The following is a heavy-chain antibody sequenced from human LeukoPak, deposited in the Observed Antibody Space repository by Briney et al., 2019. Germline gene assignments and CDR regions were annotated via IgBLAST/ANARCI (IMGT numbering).Heavy chain of an antibody. CDR1: GGSISSYY. D-gene: IGHD3-22*01. J-gene: IGHJ3*02. V-gene: IGHV4-59*08. CDR2: IYYSGST. Sequence: SETLSLTCTVSGGSISSYYWSWIRQPPGKGLEWIGYIYYSGSTNYNPSLKSRVTISVDTSKNQFSLKLSSVTAADTAVYYCASAGYYYDSSGYHDAFDIWGQGTMVTVSS. CDR3: ASAGYYYDSSGYHDAFDI.